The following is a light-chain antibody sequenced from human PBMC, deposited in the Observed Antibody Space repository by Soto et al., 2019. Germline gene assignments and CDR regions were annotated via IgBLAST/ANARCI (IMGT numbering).Light chain of an antibody. CDR1: SSDVGGYNY. J-gene: IGLJ3*02. V-gene: IGLV2-14*01. Sequence: QSALAQPASVSGSPGQSITSSCTGTSSDVGGYNYVSWYQQHPGKAPKLMIYEVSNRPSGVSNRFSGSKSGNTASLTISGLQAEDEADYYCSSYTSSSTLEVFGGGTKVTVL. CDR2: EVS. CDR3: SSYTSSSTLEV.